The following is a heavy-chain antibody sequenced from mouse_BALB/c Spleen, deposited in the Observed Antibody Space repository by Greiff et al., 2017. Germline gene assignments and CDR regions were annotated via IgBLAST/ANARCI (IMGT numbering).Heavy chain of an antibody. Sequence: QVQLKESGPGLVQPSQSLSITCTVSGFSLTSYGVHWVRQSPGKGLEWLGVIWSGGSTDYNAAFISRLSISKDNSKSQVFFKMNSLQANDTAIYYCARSLLRPYAMDYWGQGTSVTVSS. V-gene: IGHV2-2*02. CDR1: GFSLTSYG. CDR2: IWSGGST. CDR3: ARSLLRPYAMDY. J-gene: IGHJ4*01. D-gene: IGHD1-2*01.